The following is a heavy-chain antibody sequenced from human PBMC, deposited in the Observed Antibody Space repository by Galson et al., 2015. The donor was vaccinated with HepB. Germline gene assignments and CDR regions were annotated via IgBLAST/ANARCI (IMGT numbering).Heavy chain of an antibody. CDR3: AKDDAGAATSTFDY. D-gene: IGHD2-2*01. V-gene: IGHV3-30*18. Sequence: SLRLSCAASGFTFSSYGMHWVRQAPGKGLEWVAVISYDGSNKYYADSVKGRFTISRDNSKNTLYLQMNSLRAEDTAVYYCAKDDAGAATSTFDYCGQVTLVTVSS. J-gene: IGHJ4*02. CDR2: ISYDGSNK. CDR1: GFTFSSYG.